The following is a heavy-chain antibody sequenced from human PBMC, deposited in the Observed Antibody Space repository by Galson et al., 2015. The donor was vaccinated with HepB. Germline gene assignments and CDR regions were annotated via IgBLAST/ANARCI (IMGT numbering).Heavy chain of an antibody. V-gene: IGHV2-5*02. Sequence: PALVKPTQTLTLTCTFSGFSLSTSGVGVGWIRQPPGKALEWLALIYWDDDKRYSPSLKSRLTITKDTSQNQVVLTTTNMDPVDTATYYCAHLTTVTYYYYYYMDVWGKGTTVTVSS. CDR2: IYWDDDK. CDR1: GFSLSTSGVG. D-gene: IGHD4-17*01. J-gene: IGHJ6*03. CDR3: AHLTTVTYYYYYYMDV.